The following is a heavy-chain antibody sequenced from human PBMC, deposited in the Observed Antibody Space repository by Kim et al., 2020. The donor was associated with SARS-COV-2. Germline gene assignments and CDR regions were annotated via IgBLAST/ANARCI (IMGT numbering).Heavy chain of an antibody. V-gene: IGHV4-38-2*02. J-gene: IGHJ5*02. CDR3: ARDYYYYGSGSYQA. D-gene: IGHD3-10*01. Sequence: SETLSLTCTVSGFSISTGYSWGWIRQPPGKGLEWVGSFYHSGSTYYNPSLKSRVTISVDTSTNQFSLKLNHVTAADTAVYYCARDYYYYGSGSYQAWGQGTLVTVSS. CDR1: GFSISTGYS. CDR2: FYHSGST.